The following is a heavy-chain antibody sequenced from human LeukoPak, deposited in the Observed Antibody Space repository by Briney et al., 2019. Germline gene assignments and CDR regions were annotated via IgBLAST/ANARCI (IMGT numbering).Heavy chain of an antibody. D-gene: IGHD3-10*01. Sequence: GGSLRLSCAASRFTFSSYAMSWVRQAPGKGLERVSSISTTGGSTYYADSVRGRFTISRDNSKNTLYLQMNSLRAEDTAVYYCAKGALFGELFRDWGQGTLVTVSS. V-gene: IGHV3-23*01. CDR3: AKGALFGELFRD. CDR1: RFTFSSYA. CDR2: ISTTGGST. J-gene: IGHJ4*02.